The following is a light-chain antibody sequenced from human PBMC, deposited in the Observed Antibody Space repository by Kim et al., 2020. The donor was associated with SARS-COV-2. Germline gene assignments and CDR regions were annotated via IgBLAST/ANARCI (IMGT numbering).Light chain of an antibody. V-gene: IGKV3-20*01. CDR3: QQYGSSPPMYT. J-gene: IGKJ2*01. CDR2: GAS. CDR1: QSVSSSY. Sequence: PGARATLACRASQSVSSSYLAWYQQKPGQAPRLLIYGASSRATGIPDRFSGSGSGTDFTLTISRLEPEDFAVYYCQQYGSSPPMYTFGQGTKLEIK.